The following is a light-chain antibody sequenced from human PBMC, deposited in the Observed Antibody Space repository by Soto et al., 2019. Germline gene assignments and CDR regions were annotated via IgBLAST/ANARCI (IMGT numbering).Light chain of an antibody. CDR3: SSYAGNNTLI. J-gene: IGLJ2*01. CDR2: EVS. Sequence: QSALTQPPSASGSLGQSVTISCTGTSSDVGSYNFVSWYQQHPGKAPKLLIYEVSKRPSGVPDRFSASTSGNTASLTVSGLQAEDEADYYCSSYAGNNTLIFGGGTKLTVL. V-gene: IGLV2-8*01. CDR1: SSDVGSYNF.